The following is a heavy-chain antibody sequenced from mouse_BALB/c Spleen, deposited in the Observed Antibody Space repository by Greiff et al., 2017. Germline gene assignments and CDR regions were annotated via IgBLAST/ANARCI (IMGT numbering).Heavy chain of an antibody. D-gene: IGHD2-14*01. V-gene: IGHV5-4*02. CDR2: ISDGGSYT. CDR1: GFTFSDYY. Sequence: DVQLVESGGGLVKPGGSLKLSCAASGFTFSDYYMYWVRQTPEKRLEWVATISDGGSYTYYPDSVKGRFTISRDNAKNNLYLQMSSLKSEDTAMYYCARSYRYDVAMDYWGQGTSVTVSS. J-gene: IGHJ4*01. CDR3: ARSYRYDVAMDY.